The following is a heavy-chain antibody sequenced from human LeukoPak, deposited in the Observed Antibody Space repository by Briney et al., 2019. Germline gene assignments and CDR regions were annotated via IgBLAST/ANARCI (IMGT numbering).Heavy chain of an antibody. V-gene: IGHV4-59*01. CDR1: GDSISTYY. J-gene: IGHJ4*02. CDR2: IYYRVTS. Sequence: PSETLSLTCTVSGDSISTYYWSWIRQPPGKGLEWIGYIYYRVTSDYNPSLKSRVTMSVDMSTRQISLKLSSVTAADAAVYYCARAVGGDGSGSLWGPGTLVTVSS. D-gene: IGHD3-10*01. CDR3: ARAVGGDGSGSL.